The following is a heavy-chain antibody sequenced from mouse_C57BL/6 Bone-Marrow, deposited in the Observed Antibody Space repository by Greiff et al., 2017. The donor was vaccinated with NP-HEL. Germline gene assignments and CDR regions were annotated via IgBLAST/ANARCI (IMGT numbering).Heavy chain of an antibody. D-gene: IGHD4-1*01. CDR3: ARWERYFDV. J-gene: IGHJ1*03. V-gene: IGHV1-54*01. CDR2: INPGSGGT. Sequence: QVQLQQSGAELVRPGTSVKVSCKASGYAFTNYLIEWVKQRPGQGLEWIGVINPGSGGTNYKEKFKGKATLTADKSSSTAYMQLSSLTSEDSAVYFCARWERYFDVWGTGTTVTVSS. CDR1: GYAFTNYL.